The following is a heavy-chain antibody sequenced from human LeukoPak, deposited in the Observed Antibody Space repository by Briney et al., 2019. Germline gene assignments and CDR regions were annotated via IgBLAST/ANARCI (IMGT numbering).Heavy chain of an antibody. V-gene: IGHV4-34*01. D-gene: IGHD4-11*01. J-gene: IGHJ6*03. CDR3: ARGNMWDYRRYYYYMDV. CDR2: INHRGST. CDR1: GGSFSRYY. Sequence: SETLSLTCAVNGGSFSRYYWSWIRQPPGKGLEWIGEINHRGSTNYNPSLKSRVTISVDTSKNQFSLKLNSVTAADTAIYYCARGNMWDYRRYYYYMDVWGKGTTVTVSS.